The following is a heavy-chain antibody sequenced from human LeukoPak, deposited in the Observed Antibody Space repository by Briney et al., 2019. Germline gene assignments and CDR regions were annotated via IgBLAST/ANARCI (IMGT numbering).Heavy chain of an antibody. CDR3: ARGISTTLSHSRFDP. D-gene: IGHD1-1*01. J-gene: IGHJ5*02. V-gene: IGHV4-39*07. CDR2: VYSSGKT. Sequence: SETLSLTCTVSGAPIPYSGPYYWSWIRQPAGKRLEYIGSVYSSGKTYYNPSLQTRVTVSLDRSRNQFSLNLYSSAAADTAVYYCARGISTTLSHSRFDPWGQGTLVTVSS. CDR1: GAPIPYSGPYY.